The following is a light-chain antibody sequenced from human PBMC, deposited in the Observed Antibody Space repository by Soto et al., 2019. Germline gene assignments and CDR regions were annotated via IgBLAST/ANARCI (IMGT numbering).Light chain of an antibody. CDR2: SAS. V-gene: IGKV1-9*01. Sequence: DIHLTQSPSFLSASEGDRVTITCRASQGIANYLAWFQQKPGKAPKLLIDSASTLQSGVPSRFSGSGVVTEFTLTITSLQPEDSATDYCQQLSIYPLTFGPGTRVDIK. CDR1: QGIANY. CDR3: QQLSIYPLT. J-gene: IGKJ3*01.